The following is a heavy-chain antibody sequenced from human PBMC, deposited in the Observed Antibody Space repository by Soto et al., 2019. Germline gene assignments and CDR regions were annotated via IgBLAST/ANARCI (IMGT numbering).Heavy chain of an antibody. V-gene: IGHV4-59*01. D-gene: IGHD6-13*01. CDR2: IYYSGST. J-gene: IGHJ5*02. Sequence: QVQLQESGPGLVKPSETLSLTCTVSGVSISSYYWSWIRQPPGKGLEWIGYIYYSGSTNYNPSLKSRVTISVDTSKNQLSLKLSSVTAADTAVYYCARLLYSSSWYWFDPWGQGTMVTVS. CDR1: GVSISSYY. CDR3: ARLLYSSSWYWFDP.